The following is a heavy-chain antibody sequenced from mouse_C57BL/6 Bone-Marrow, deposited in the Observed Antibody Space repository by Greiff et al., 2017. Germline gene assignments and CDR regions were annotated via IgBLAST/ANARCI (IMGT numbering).Heavy chain of an antibody. D-gene: IGHD2-4*01. V-gene: IGHV1-19*01. CDR2: INPYNGGT. J-gene: IGHJ3*01. CDR3: ARYDYDGPAY. CDR1: GYTFPDYY. Sequence: VQLQQSGPVLVKPGASVQMSCKASGYTFPDYYMNWVKQSHGKSLEWIGVINPYNGGTSYNQKFKGKATLSVEKSSSTAYMEINSLTSEDSAVYYCARYDYDGPAYWGQGTLVTVSA.